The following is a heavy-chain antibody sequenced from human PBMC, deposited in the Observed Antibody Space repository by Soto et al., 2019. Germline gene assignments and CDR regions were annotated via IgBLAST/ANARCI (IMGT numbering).Heavy chain of an antibody. CDR2: ISQSGRS. Sequence: SETLSLTCAVYGGSLSGNYWTWIRQSPGKGLEWIGEISQSGRSNYSASLNSRVTLSVDTSERQFSLRLSSVTAADTAVYYCARRPMPSPTNYRLDVWATGTTVTVSS. CDR1: GGSLSGNY. D-gene: IGHD1-7*01. V-gene: IGHV4-34*01. J-gene: IGHJ6*04. CDR3: ARRPMPSPTNYRLDV.